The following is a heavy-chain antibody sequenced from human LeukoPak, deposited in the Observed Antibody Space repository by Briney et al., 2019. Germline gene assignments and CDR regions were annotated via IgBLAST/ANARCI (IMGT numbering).Heavy chain of an antibody. CDR2: IIPIFGTA. J-gene: IGHJ4*02. V-gene: IGHV1-69*01. Sequence: SSVKVSCKASGGTFSSYAISWVRQAPGQGLEWMGGIIPIFGTANYAQKFQGRVTITADESTSTAYMELSSLRSEDTAVYYCARDPLTDYDFWSGYPYWGQGTLVTVSS. CDR1: GGTFSSYA. D-gene: IGHD3-3*01. CDR3: ARDPLTDYDFWSGYPY.